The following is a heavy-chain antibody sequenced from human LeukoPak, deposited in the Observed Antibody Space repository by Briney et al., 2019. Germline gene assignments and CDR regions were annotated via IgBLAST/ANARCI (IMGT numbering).Heavy chain of an antibody. CDR1: GGSISSGGYS. CDR2: IYHSGST. D-gene: IGHD6-19*01. CDR3: ARAVLAVAGIGDWFDP. Sequence: PQTLSLTCAVSGGSISSGGYSWSWIRQPPGKGLEWIGYIYHSGSTYYNPSLKSRVTISVDRSKNQFSLKLSSVTAADTAVYYCARAVLAVAGIGDWFDPWGQGTLVTVSS. V-gene: IGHV4-30-2*01. J-gene: IGHJ5*02.